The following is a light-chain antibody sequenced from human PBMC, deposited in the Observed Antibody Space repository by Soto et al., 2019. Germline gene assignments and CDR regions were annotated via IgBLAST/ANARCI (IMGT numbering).Light chain of an antibody. CDR2: DAS. Sequence: ETVLTQSPATLSLSPGERATLCCRASQSVSSDLAWYQQKPGQAPRLLXYDASNRATGIPARFSGSGSGTDFTLTISSLEAEDFAVYYCQQRSNWPPITFGQGTRLEIK. CDR3: QQRSNWPPIT. J-gene: IGKJ5*01. CDR1: QSVSSD. V-gene: IGKV3-11*01.